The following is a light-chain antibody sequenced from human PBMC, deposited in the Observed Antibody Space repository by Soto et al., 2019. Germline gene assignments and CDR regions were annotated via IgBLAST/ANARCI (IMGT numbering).Light chain of an antibody. Sequence: QSVLTQPASVSGSPGQSIAISCTGTSSEVGNYNLVSWYQQHSGKAPKLMIYEGTKRPSGFSDRFSGSKSGNTASLTISGLQAEDEADYYCCSYASTGTYGFGTGTKVTVL. CDR3: CSYASTGTYG. CDR2: EGT. CDR1: SSEVGNYNL. V-gene: IGLV2-23*01. J-gene: IGLJ1*01.